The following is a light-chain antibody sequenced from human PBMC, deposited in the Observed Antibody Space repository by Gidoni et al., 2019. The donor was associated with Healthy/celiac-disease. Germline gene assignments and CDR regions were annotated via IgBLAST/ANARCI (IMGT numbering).Light chain of an antibody. V-gene: IGLV3-21*02. Sequence: SYVLSQPPSLSVAPGLTATITCEGDNLETKAVHWYRQKAGQDPVLVVFDDADRPPGVPDRISDSNSKNTATLSITRVEPGDETDYFCQVLDSNVDLRVFGGGTSLTVL. CDR2: DDA. CDR1: NLETKA. CDR3: QVLDSNVDLRV. J-gene: IGLJ2*01.